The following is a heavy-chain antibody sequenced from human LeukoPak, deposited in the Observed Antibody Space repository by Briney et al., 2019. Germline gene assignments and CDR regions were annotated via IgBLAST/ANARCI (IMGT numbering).Heavy chain of an antibody. V-gene: IGHV4-59*01. CDR1: GGSISSYH. Sequence: SETLSLTCTVSGGSISSYHWSWIRQPPGKGLEWIGYIYYSGSTNYNPSLKSRVTISVDTSKNQFSLKLSSVTAADTAVYYCAGSSSWYQAFDIWGQGTMVTVSS. CDR3: AGSSSWYQAFDI. D-gene: IGHD6-13*01. J-gene: IGHJ3*02. CDR2: IYYSGST.